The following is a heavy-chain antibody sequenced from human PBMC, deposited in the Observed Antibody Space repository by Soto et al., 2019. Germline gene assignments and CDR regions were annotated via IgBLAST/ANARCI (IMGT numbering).Heavy chain of an antibody. D-gene: IGHD3-22*01. CDR2: IIPIFGTA. CDR1: GGTFSSYA. V-gene: IGHV1-69*13. Sequence: GASVKVSCKASGGTFSSYAISWVRQAPGQGLEWMGGIIPIFGTANYAQKFQGRVTITADGSTSTAYMELSSLRSEDTAVYYCARHGGPNRITMIVVVSAYYYYGMDVWGQGTTVTVSS. J-gene: IGHJ6*02. CDR3: ARHGGPNRITMIVVVSAYYYYGMDV.